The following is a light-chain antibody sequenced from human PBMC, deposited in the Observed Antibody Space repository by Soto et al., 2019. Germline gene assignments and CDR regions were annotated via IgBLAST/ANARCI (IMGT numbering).Light chain of an antibody. Sequence: QLVLTQSPSASASLGASVKLTCTLSSGHSSYAIAWHQQQPEKGPRYLMKLNSDGSHSKGDGIPDRFSGSSSGAERYLTIPSLQSEDEADYYCQTWGTGIQLFGGGTKVTVL. CDR2: LNSDGSH. CDR3: QTWGTGIQL. V-gene: IGLV4-69*01. J-gene: IGLJ2*01. CDR1: SGHSSYA.